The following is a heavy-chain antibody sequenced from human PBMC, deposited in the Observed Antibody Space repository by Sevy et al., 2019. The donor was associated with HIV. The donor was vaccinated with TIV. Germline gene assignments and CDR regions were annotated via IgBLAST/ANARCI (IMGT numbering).Heavy chain of an antibody. J-gene: IGHJ3*02. V-gene: IGHV1-24*01. CDR1: GYTLSELS. D-gene: IGHD3-22*01. CDR3: ARDPYSFTYYYDSSGYYYGDAFDI. CDR2: FDPEDDET. Sequence: ASVKVSCMVSGYTLSELSMHWVRQAPGKGLEWMGSFDPEDDETIYAQKFQGRVTMTEDTSTDTAYMELNNLRSEDTAVYYCARDPYSFTYYYDSSGYYYGDAFDIWGQGTMVTVSS.